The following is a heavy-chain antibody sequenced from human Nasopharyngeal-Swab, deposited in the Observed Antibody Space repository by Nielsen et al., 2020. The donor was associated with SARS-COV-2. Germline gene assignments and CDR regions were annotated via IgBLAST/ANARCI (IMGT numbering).Heavy chain of an antibody. V-gene: IGHV1-3*01. D-gene: IGHD1-26*01. CDR1: GYTFINYA. Sequence: ASVKVSCKASGYTFINYAIHWVRQAPGQSLEYMGWINPDNGNTRYSHNFQGRVTITRDTSASTAYLELSSLRSDDTAVYYCAAWWELSAFDIWGQGTMVTVSS. J-gene: IGHJ3*02. CDR2: INPDNGNT. CDR3: AAWWELSAFDI.